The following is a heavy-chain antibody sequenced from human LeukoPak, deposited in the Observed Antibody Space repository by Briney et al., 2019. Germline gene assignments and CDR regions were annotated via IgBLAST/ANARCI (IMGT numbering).Heavy chain of an antibody. V-gene: IGHV4-30-4*08. Sequence: SQTLSLTCSVSGGSINSRNYYWTWIRQPPGMGLDWIVYIYCSGSSYSNPSHKSRLTMSLDTSKKQFSLNLPAVTAADTAVYFCARGFDYGGSPLPHDSFDIWGQGTMVTVSS. CDR1: GGSINSRNYY. D-gene: IGHD4-23*01. J-gene: IGHJ3*02. CDR2: IYCSGSS. CDR3: ARGFDYGGSPLPHDSFDI.